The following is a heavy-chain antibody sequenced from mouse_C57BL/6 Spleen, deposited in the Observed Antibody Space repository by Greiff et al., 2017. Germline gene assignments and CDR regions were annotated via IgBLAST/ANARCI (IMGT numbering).Heavy chain of an antibody. V-gene: IGHV1-69*01. CDR3: ARWGSSSRDY. CDR2: IDPSDSST. J-gene: IGHJ4*01. CDR1: GYTFTSYW. Sequence: QVQLQQPGAELVMPGASVKLSCKASGYTFTSYWMHWVKQRPGQGLEWIGEIDPSDSSTNYNQKFKGKSTLTVAQSSSTAYMQLSSLKSADSAVYCCARWGSSSRDYWGTGTSVTVSS.